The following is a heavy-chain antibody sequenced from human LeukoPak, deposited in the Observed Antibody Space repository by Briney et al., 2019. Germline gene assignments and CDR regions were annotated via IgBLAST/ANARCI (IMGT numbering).Heavy chain of an antibody. CDR2: INYSGST. V-gene: IGHV4-59*01. J-gene: IGHJ4*02. Sequence: WETLSLTCTVSGGSISSYYWSWIRQPPGKGLGWIGYINYSGSTNYNPSLKSRVTISVDTSKNQFSLKLSSVTAADTAVYYCARVSGDDILTGYYQYYFDYWGQGTLVTVSS. D-gene: IGHD3-9*01. CDR3: ARVSGDDILTGYYQYYFDY. CDR1: GGSISSYY.